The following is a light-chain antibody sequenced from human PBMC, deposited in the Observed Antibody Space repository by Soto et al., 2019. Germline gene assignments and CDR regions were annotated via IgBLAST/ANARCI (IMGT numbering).Light chain of an antibody. CDR1: QSISAW. J-gene: IGKJ2*01. CDR3: QQHSSYPNT. CDR2: KAS. V-gene: IGKV1-5*03. Sequence: DIQMTQSPSTLSASVGDRVTITCRASQSISAWLAWYQQKPGKAPKLLIYKASSLESGVPSRFSGSGSGTEFTLTISCLQPDDFGIYHCQQHSSYPNTVGEGTKLEI.